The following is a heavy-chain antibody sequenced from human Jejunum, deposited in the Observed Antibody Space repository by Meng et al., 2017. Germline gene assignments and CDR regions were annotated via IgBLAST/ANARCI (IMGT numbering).Heavy chain of an antibody. CDR1: GYSISSGYY. CDR2: IYHSGTT. D-gene: IGHD2-21*01. J-gene: IGHJ4*02. Sequence: SETLSLTCTVSGYSISSGYYWGWIRQPPGKGLEWIGSIYHSGTTYYSPSLESRITMSVDTTNNQFPLKLNSLTAADTAVYYCVRDNGGADNWGQGTRVTVSS. CDR3: VRDNGGADN. V-gene: IGHV4-38-2*02.